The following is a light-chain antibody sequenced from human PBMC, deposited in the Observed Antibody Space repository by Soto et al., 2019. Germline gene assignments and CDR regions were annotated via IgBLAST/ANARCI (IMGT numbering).Light chain of an antibody. CDR1: SSDVGNYNR. Sequence: QSVLTQPPSVSGSPGQSVTISCTGTSSDVGNYNRVSWYQQPPGTAPKLLIFEVSGRPSGVPDRFSGSKSGNTASLTISGLQAEDEADYYCSSYTSSSTFVVFGGGTQLTVL. CDR2: EVS. J-gene: IGLJ2*01. CDR3: SSYTSSSTFVV. V-gene: IGLV2-18*02.